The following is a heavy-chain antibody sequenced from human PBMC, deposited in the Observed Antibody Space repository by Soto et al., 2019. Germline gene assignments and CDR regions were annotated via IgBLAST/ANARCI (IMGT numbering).Heavy chain of an antibody. CDR3: ARVGYYYDSSGYYRSCDY. CDR2: MNPNSGNT. V-gene: IGHV1-8*01. Sequence: QVQLVQSGAEVKKPGASVKVSCKASGYTFTSYDINWVRQATGQGLEWMGWMNPNSGNTGYAQKFQGRVTMTRNTSISTDYMELSSLRAEDTAVYYCARVGYYYDSSGYYRSCDYWGQGTLVTVSS. CDR1: GYTFTSYD. D-gene: IGHD3-22*01. J-gene: IGHJ4*02.